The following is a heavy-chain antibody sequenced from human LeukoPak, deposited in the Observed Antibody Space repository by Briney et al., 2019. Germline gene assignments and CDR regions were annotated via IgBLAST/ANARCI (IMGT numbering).Heavy chain of an antibody. V-gene: IGHV3-30*18. D-gene: IGHD3-22*01. Sequence: GGSLRLSCAASGFTFSSYGMHWVRQAPGKGLEWVAVISYDGSNKYYADSVKGRFTISRDNSKNTLYLQMNSLRAEDTAVYYYAKIVVVNSSTYWGQGTLVTVSS. CDR2: ISYDGSNK. J-gene: IGHJ4*02. CDR3: AKIVVVNSSTY. CDR1: GFTFSSYG.